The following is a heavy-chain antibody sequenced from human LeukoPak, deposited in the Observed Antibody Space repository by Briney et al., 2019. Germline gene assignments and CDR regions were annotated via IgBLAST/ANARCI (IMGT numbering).Heavy chain of an antibody. J-gene: IGHJ4*02. V-gene: IGHV3-30*03. D-gene: IGHD5-18*01. CDR3: ATTVDTAIEGDY. Sequence: GGSLRLSWAPSGFPFSSYGMPGVRQAPAKGLEGVAVISYDGSNKYYADSVKGRFTISRDNSKNTLYLQMNSLRAEDTAVYYCATTVDTAIEGDYWGQGTLVTVSS. CDR2: ISYDGSNK. CDR1: GFPFSSYG.